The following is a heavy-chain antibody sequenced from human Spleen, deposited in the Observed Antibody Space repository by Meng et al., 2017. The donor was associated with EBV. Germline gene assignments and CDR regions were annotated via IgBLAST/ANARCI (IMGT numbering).Heavy chain of an antibody. Sequence: DVQLVESGGGLVKPGGSLRLSCAAVGFAFSNAFMSWVRQAPGKGLEWVGRIKSEIDGGTTDYGAPVKGRFTISRDDSKSTVFLQMNRLKTEDTAVYYCTAARFGELFGPSDSWGQGTLVNVSS. CDR2: IKSEIDGGTT. V-gene: IGHV3-15*01. J-gene: IGHJ4*02. D-gene: IGHD3-10*01. CDR1: GFAFSNAF. CDR3: TAARFGELFGPSDS.